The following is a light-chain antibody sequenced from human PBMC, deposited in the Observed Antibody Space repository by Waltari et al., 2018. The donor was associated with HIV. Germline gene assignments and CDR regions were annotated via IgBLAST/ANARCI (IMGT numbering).Light chain of an antibody. V-gene: IGLV4-69*01. CDR2: LNSDGSH. J-gene: IGLJ3*02. CDR1: SGHSSYA. Sequence: QLVLTQSPSASASLGASVKLNCTLSSGHSSYAIAWHQQQPEKGPRYLMKLNSDGSHSKGDGIPVRFSGSSSVAERYLTISSLQSEDEADYYWQTWGTGLWVFGGGTKLTVL. CDR3: QTWGTGLWV.